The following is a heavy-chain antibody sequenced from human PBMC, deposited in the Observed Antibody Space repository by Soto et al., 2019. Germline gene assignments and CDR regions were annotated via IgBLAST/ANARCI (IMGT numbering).Heavy chain of an antibody. J-gene: IGHJ4*02. D-gene: IGHD2-15*01. CDR2: IIPIFGTA. CDR1: GGTFSSYA. Sequence: QVQLVQSGAEVKKPGSSVKVSCKASGGTFSSYAISWVRQAPGQGLEWMGGIIPIFGTANYAQKIQGRGTITADKSTCTAYMELGSLRSEDTDVYYCAREGVVVVAATWAYFDYWGQGTLVTVSS. V-gene: IGHV1-69*06. CDR3: AREGVVVVAATWAYFDY.